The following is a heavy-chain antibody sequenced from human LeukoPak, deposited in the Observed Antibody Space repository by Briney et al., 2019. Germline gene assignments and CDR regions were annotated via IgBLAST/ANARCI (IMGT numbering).Heavy chain of an antibody. CDR3: AKEIWPTVTTPGHTYFDY. D-gene: IGHD4-17*01. V-gene: IGHV3-43*01. CDR1: GFTFYDYT. J-gene: IGHJ4*02. CDR2: IRWDGNRT. Sequence: GGSLRLSCAASGFTFYDYTMHWVRQAPGKGLEWVSLIRWDGNRTYYADSVKGQFTISRDNSKISLYLQMNSLRTEDTALYYCAKEIWPTVTTPGHTYFDYWGQGTLVTVSS.